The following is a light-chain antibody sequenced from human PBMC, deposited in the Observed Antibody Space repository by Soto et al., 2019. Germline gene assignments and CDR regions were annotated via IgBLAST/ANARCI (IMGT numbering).Light chain of an antibody. V-gene: IGLV2-18*02. CDR2: EVS. CDR3: SSYTSSSTYV. J-gene: IGLJ1*01. Sequence: QSALTQPPSVSGSPGQSVTISCTGTSSDVGSYNRVSWYQQPPGTAPKLLIYEVSNRPSGVPDRFSGSTSGNTASLTISGLQAEDEADYYCSSYTSSSTYVFGTGTKVTVL. CDR1: SSDVGSYNR.